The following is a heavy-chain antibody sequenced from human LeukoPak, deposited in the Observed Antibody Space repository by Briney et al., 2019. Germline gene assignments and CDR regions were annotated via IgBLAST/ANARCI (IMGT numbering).Heavy chain of an antibody. V-gene: IGHV3-48*03. CDR2: ISSSGSTI. Sequence: PGGSLRLSCAASGFTFSSYEMNWVRQAPGKGLEWVSYISSSGSTIYYADSVKGRFTISRDNAKNSLYLQMNSLRAEDTAVYYCASSPWGAVANYYYYYMDVWGKGATVTISS. J-gene: IGHJ6*03. D-gene: IGHD6-19*01. CDR1: GFTFSSYE. CDR3: ASSPWGAVANYYYYYMDV.